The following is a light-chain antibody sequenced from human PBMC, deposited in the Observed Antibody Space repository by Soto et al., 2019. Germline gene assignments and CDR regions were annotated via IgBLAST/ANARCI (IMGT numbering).Light chain of an antibody. V-gene: IGKV3-15*01. CDR1: QSISKN. Sequence: EIVMTQSPATLSVSPGERATLSCRASQSISKNLAWYQQKPGQAPRLLIYGASTKVTGIPDRFSGSGSATEFTLTISSLQSEDFAVYWCQQYDHLPPRRTFGQGTKLEIK. CDR3: QQYDHLPPRRT. CDR2: GAS. J-gene: IGKJ1*01.